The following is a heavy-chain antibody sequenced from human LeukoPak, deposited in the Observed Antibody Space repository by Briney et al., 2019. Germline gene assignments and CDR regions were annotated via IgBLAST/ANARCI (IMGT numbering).Heavy chain of an antibody. D-gene: IGHD1-7*01. CDR2: INPNSGDT. CDR3: ARGSWNYADDFDH. CDR1: GYTFTSYG. J-gene: IGHJ4*02. Sequence: AASVKVSCKASGYTFTSYGISWVRQAPGQGLEWMGWINPNSGDTNHAQKFQGRVTMTRDTSISTAYMELRRLRSDDTGVYYCARGSWNYADDFDHWGQGTLVTVSS. V-gene: IGHV1-2*02.